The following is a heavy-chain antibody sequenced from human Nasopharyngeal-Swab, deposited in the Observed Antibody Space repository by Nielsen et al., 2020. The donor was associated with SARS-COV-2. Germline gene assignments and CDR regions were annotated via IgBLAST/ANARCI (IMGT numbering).Heavy chain of an antibody. V-gene: IGHV3-33*01. D-gene: IGHD3-16*01. CDR1: GFTFSSYG. J-gene: IGHJ4*02. CDR3: ARDGVDYGDY. Sequence: GESLKISRAASGFTFSSYGMHWVRQAPGKGLEWVAVIWYDGSNKYYADSVKGRFTISRDNSKNTLYLQMNSLRAEDTAVYYCARDGVDYGDYWGQGTLVTVSS. CDR2: IWYDGSNK.